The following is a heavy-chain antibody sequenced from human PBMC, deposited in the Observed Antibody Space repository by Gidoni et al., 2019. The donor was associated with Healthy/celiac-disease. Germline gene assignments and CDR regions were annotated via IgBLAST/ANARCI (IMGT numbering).Heavy chain of an antibody. CDR3: AGCSSTSCYVPRRDYYYGMDV. Sequence: QVQLVQSGAEVKTPGSSVKVSCQASGGTFSSYALSSVRQAPGQGLDWMGGIIPICGTANYEQKFQGRVTIAADESTSTAYMELSSLRSEDTAVYYCAGCSSTSCYVPRRDYYYGMDVWGQGTTVTVSS. CDR2: IIPICGTA. J-gene: IGHJ6*02. D-gene: IGHD2-2*01. CDR1: GGTFSSYA. V-gene: IGHV1-69*01.